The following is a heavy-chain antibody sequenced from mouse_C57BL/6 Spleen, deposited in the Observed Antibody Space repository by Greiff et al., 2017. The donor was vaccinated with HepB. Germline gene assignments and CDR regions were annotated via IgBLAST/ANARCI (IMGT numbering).Heavy chain of an antibody. D-gene: IGHD3-2*02. J-gene: IGHJ4*01. CDR3: ASVDSSGSYYAMDY. CDR2: IYPGGGYT. V-gene: IGHV1-63*01. Sequence: VQLQQSGAELVRPGTSVKMSCKASGYTFTNYWIGWAKQRPGHGLEWIGDIYPGGGYTNYNEKFKGKATLTADKSSSTAYMQFSSLTSEDSAIYYCASVDSSGSYYAMDYWGQGTSVTVSS. CDR1: GYTFTNYW.